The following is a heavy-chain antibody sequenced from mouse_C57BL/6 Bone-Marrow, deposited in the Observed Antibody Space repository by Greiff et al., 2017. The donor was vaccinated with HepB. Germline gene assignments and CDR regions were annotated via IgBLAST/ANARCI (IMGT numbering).Heavy chain of an antibody. J-gene: IGHJ4*01. Sequence: EVQRVESGGGLVQPGGSLKLSCAASGFTFSDYYMYWVRQTPEKRLEWVAYISNGGGSTYYPDTVKGRFTISRYNAKNTLYLQMSRLKSEDTAMYYCARHQTTVATMDYWGKGTSVTVSS. CDR1: GFTFSDYY. V-gene: IGHV5-12*01. CDR3: ARHQTTVATMDY. D-gene: IGHD1-1*01. CDR2: ISNGGGST.